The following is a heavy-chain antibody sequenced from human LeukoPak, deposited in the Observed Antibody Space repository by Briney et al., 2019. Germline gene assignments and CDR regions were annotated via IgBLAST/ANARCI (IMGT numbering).Heavy chain of an antibody. V-gene: IGHV3-53*01. Sequence: GGSLRLSCAASGFSVSSNYMSWVRQAPGKGLEWVSVIYSGGSTYYADSVKGRFTISRDNSKNTLYLQMNSLRAEDTAVYYCARAGIVGAFDYWGQGTLVTVSS. CDR2: IYSGGST. J-gene: IGHJ4*02. CDR3: ARAGIVGAFDY. D-gene: IGHD1-26*01. CDR1: GFSVSSNY.